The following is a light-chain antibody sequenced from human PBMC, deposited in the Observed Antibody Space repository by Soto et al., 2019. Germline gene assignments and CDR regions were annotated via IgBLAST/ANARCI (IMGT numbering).Light chain of an antibody. Sequence: DIQMTQSPSTLSASVGDRVTITCRASQTINTWLAWYRQKPGKAPNLLIYKASSLESGVPSRFSGSGSGTEFTLTISGLQPDDFATYYCQQYHTYSWTFGQGTKVEVK. CDR1: QTINTW. J-gene: IGKJ1*01. CDR2: KAS. V-gene: IGKV1-5*03. CDR3: QQYHTYSWT.